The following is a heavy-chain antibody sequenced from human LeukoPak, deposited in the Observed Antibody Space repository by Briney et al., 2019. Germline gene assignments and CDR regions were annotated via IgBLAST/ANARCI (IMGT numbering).Heavy chain of an antibody. CDR1: GYTITELS. CDR2: FDPEDGET. V-gene: IGHV1-24*01. J-gene: IGHJ4*02. Sequence: ASVKVSCKVSGYTITELSMHWVRQAPGKGLEWMGGFDPEDGETIYVQKFQGRVTMTEDTSTDTAYVELSSLRSEDTAVYYCATDLSGYYDSSGSYWGQGTLVTVSS. CDR3: ATDLSGYYDSSGSY. D-gene: IGHD3-22*01.